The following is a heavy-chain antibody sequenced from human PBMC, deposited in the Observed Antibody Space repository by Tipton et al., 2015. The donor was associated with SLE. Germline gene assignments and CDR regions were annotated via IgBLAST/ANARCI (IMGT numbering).Heavy chain of an antibody. CDR3: ARGVYSGYDYGRYYGMDV. Sequence: QLVQSGGGLIQPGGSLRLSCAASGFTVSGNYMNWVRQAPGKGLEWVSVIYAGGATYYADSVKGRFTISRDNSKNTLYLQINSLRAEDTAVYYCARGVYSGYDYGRYYGMDVWGQGTTVTVSS. D-gene: IGHD5-12*01. CDR2: IYAGGAT. J-gene: IGHJ6*02. CDR1: GFTVSGNY. V-gene: IGHV3-53*01.